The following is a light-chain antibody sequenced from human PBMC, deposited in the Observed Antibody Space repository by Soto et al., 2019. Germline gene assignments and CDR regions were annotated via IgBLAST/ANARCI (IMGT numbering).Light chain of an antibody. CDR1: QSVSIY. CDR3: QQRYNWPPA. V-gene: IGKV3-11*01. Sequence: EIVLTQSPASLSLSPGERATLSCRASQSVSIYLAWYQHKPGQAPRLLIYDASNRATGIPPRFSGSGSGTDFTLTNSSLEPEDFAVYYCQQRYNWPPAFGQGTRLEIK. CDR2: DAS. J-gene: IGKJ5*01.